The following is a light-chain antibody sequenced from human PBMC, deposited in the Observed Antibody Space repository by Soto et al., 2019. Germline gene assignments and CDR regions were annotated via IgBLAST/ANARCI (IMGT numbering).Light chain of an antibody. CDR2: GAS. CDR1: QSVSSDY. V-gene: IGKV3-20*01. CDR3: QHYDNSPPSVT. J-gene: IGKJ3*01. Sequence: EIVLTQSPDTLSLSPGERATLSCRASQSVSSDYLVWYQQKPGQAPRLLIYGASRRATGIPDMFSGSGSGTDFILTISRLEPEDFAVYYCQHYDNSPPSVTFGPGTKVDIK.